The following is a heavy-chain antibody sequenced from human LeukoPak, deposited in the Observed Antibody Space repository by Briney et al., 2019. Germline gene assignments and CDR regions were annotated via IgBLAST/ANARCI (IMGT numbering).Heavy chain of an antibody. CDR2: IYYSGST. J-gene: IGHJ4*02. D-gene: IGHD5-24*01. Sequence: SETLSLTCTVSGGSISSSCYYWGWIRQPPGKGLEWIVSIYYSGSTYYNPSLKIRVTISVDTAKNQFSLKLSSVTAADTAVYYCASLREVATASYWGQGTLVTVSS. V-gene: IGHV4-39*01. CDR3: ASLREVATASY. CDR1: GGSISSSCYY.